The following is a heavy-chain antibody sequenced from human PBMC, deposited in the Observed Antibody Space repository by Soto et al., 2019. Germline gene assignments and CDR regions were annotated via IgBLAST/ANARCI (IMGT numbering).Heavy chain of an antibody. CDR1: GFSLTTSGVG. D-gene: IGHD6-13*01. Sequence: PTLVNRAQTLTLTCTFSGFSLTTSGVGVGWIRQPPGKALEWLALIYWSDDKRYSPSLKSRLTITKDSSKNQVVLTMTNMDPVDTATYYCAHRLGIAAAGTSEYFQHWGQGTLVTVSS. J-gene: IGHJ1*01. CDR3: AHRLGIAAAGTSEYFQH. CDR2: IYWSDDK. V-gene: IGHV2-5*01.